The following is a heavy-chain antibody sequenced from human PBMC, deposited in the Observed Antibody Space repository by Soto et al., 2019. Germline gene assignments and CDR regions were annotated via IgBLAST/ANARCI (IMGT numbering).Heavy chain of an antibody. V-gene: IGHV1-69*06. Sequence: QVQLVQSGAGVKKPGSSVKVSCKASGSTFSSYAISWVRQAPGQGLEWMGGIIPIFGTANYAQEFQGRVNITADKSTSTAYTELSSRRSEDTAVYYCASDGDDGDNNWFGHCGKGHLVTVSS. J-gene: IGHJ5*02. CDR3: ASDGDDGDNNWFGH. CDR1: GSTFSSYA. CDR2: IIPIFGTA. D-gene: IGHD4-17*01.